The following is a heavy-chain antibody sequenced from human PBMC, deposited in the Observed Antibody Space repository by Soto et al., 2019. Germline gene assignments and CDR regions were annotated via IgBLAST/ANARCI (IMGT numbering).Heavy chain of an antibody. CDR1: GFTFSSYE. V-gene: IGHV3-48*03. Sequence: EVQLVESGGGLVQPGGSLRLSCAASGFTFSSYEMNWVRQAPGKGLEWVSYISSSGSTIYYADSVKGRFTISRDNAKNSLYLQMNSLRAEDTAVYYCARDSTRWNDLVDYYGMDVWGQGTTVTVSS. CDR3: ARDSTRWNDLVDYYGMDV. D-gene: IGHD1-1*01. J-gene: IGHJ6*02. CDR2: ISSSGSTI.